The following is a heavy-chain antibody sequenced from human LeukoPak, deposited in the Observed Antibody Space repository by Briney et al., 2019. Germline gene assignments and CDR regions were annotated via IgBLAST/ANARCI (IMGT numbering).Heavy chain of an antibody. CDR2: ISSSSSYI. CDR3: ARDGAFENWFDP. V-gene: IGHV3-21*01. CDR1: GFTFSSYS. J-gene: IGHJ5*02. Sequence: GGSLRLSCAASGFTFSSYSMNWVRQAPGKGLEWVSSISSSSSYIYYADSVKGRFTISRDNSKNTLYLQMNSLRAGDTAVYYCARDGAFENWFDPWGQGTLVTVSS. D-gene: IGHD3-16*01.